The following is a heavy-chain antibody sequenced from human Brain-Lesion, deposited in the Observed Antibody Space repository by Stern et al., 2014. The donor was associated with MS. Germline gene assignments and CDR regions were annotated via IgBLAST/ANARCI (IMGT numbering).Heavy chain of an antibody. V-gene: IGHV4-61*02. CDR3: ARDKEDTNMAFRYFDN. CDR1: GGSVGSGSYD. D-gene: IGHD5-18*01. Sequence: QVQLQESGPGLVKPSQTLSLTCTVSGGSVGSGSYDWSWIRQPAGKGLEWIGRIYTTGSTYYNPSLKSRFSISIDTSKNQFSLKLPSVTAADTAVYYCARDKEDTNMAFRYFDNWGQGTLVTVSS. CDR2: IYTTGST. J-gene: IGHJ4*02.